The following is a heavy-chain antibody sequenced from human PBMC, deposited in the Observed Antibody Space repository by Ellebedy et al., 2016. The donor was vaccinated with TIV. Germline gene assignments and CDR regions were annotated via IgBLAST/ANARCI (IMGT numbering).Heavy chain of an antibody. CDR3: ARDPTTVTTPWYFDL. J-gene: IGHJ2*01. D-gene: IGHD4-17*01. CDR2: ISYDGSNK. CDR1: GFTFSSYG. V-gene: IGHV3-30*03. Sequence: GESLKISCAASGFTFSSYGMHWVRQAPGRGLEWVAVISYDGSNKYYADSVKGRFTISRDNSKNSLYLQMNSLRDEDTAVYYCARDPTTVTTPWYFDLWGRGTLVTVSS.